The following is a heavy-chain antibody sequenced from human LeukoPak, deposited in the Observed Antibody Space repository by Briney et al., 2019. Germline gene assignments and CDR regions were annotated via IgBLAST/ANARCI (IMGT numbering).Heavy chain of an antibody. CDR2: IFWDEDK. D-gene: IGHD6-13*01. J-gene: IGHJ3*02. V-gene: IGHV2-5*05. CDR1: GFSLSTSGVG. CDR3: AHRPEGYGAFDI. Sequence: SGPTLVNPTQTLTLTCTFSGFSLSTSGVGVGWIRQPPGKALEWLALIFWDEDKRYGPSLKSRLTITKDTSKNQVVLTMTNMDPVDTATYYCAHRPEGYGAFDIWGQGTMVTVSS.